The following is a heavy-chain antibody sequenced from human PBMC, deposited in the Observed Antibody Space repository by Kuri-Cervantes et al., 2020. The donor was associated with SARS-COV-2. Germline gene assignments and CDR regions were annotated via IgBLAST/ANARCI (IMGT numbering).Heavy chain of an antibody. CDR2: INPNSGGT. D-gene: IGHD2-21*01. Sequence: AAVKVSCKASGYTFTGYYMHWVRQAPGQGLEWMGWINPNSGGTNYAQKFQGRVTMTRDTSISTAYMELSMLRSDDTAVYYCATTYAYCGGDCSTFGYWGQETLVTVSS. CDR1: GYTFTGYY. V-gene: IGHV1-2*02. CDR3: ATTYAYCGGDCSTFGY. J-gene: IGHJ4*02.